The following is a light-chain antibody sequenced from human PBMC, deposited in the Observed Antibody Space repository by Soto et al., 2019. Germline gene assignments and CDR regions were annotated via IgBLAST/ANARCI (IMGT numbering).Light chain of an antibody. Sequence: QWPKSPSTRSASVGEGVPSTGRAIQGFINSLAWNKKKQGKPPKLLIYDASTLERGVPSRFSGTGSGTEFTLTISSLQPDDFATYYCQQYYRSSITFGQGTRLEIK. CDR2: DAS. V-gene: IGKV1-5*01. CDR1: QGFINS. J-gene: IGKJ5*01. CDR3: QQYYRSSIT.